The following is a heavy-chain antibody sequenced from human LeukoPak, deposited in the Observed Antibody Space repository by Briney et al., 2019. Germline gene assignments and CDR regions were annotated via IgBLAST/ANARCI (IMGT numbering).Heavy chain of an antibody. Sequence: AETLSLTCTVSGGSMSGYYWAWVRQPPGKRLEWMGYVRYSGGTKYSDSVKSRVTISRDMSKNQFSLNMRGVGAADSAAYYSTKLSDSGADCYDTPHWFDPWGQGSLVTVS. V-gene: IGHV4-59*08. D-gene: IGHD2-21*02. J-gene: IGHJ5*02. CDR3: TKLSDSGADCYDTPHWFDP. CDR1: GGSMSGYY. CDR2: VRYSGGT.